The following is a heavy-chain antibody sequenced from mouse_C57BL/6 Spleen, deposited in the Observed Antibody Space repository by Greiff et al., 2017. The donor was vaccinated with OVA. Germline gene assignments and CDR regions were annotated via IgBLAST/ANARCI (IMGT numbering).Heavy chain of an antibody. J-gene: IGHJ2*01. V-gene: IGHV1-4*01. CDR3: AREDRSAYDY. CDR2: INPSSGYT. Sequence: QVQLQQSGAELARPGASVKMSCKASGYTFTSYTMHWVKQRPGQGLEWIGYINPSSGYTKYNQKFKDKATLTADKSSSTAYMQLSSLTSEDSTVYYCAREDRSAYDYWGQGTTLTVSS. CDR1: GYTFTSYT. D-gene: IGHD3-2*02.